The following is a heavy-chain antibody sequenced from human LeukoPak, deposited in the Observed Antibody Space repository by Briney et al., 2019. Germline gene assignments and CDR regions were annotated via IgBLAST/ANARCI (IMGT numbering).Heavy chain of an antibody. Sequence: SETLSLTCTVSGYSISSGYYWGWIRQPPGKGLEWIGEIHHSGSTKYNPSLKSRVTISVDTSKNQFSLKLSSMTAADTAVYYCARSKRRKYCYESSGYDYWGQGTLVTVSS. CDR2: IHHSGST. CDR3: ARSKRRKYCYESSGYDY. CDR1: GYSISSGYY. V-gene: IGHV4-38-2*02. J-gene: IGHJ4*02. D-gene: IGHD3-22*01.